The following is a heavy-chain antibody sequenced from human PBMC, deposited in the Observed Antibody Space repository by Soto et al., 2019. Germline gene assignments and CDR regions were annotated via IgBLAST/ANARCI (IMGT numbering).Heavy chain of an antibody. V-gene: IGHV1-18*01. CDR1: GYTFSNDA. Sequence: VQLVQSGAEVKKPGASVKVSCKASGYTFSNDAITWVRQAPGQEREWMGWVSAYNGNTNYAQKFKGRVTMTTDTSTSTAYMEIRSLRYDDTAVYFCARASRYYWNYMMYWGQGTLVTVSS. J-gene: IGHJ4*02. D-gene: IGHD1-7*01. CDR3: ARASRYYWNYMMY. CDR2: VSAYNGNT.